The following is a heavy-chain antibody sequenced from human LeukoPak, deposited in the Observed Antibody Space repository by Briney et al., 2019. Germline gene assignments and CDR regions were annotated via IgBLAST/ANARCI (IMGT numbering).Heavy chain of an antibody. V-gene: IGHV3-23*01. Sequence: PGGSLRLSCAASGFTFSSYAMSWARQAPGKGLEWVSAISGSGGSTYYADSVKGRFTISRDNSKNTLYLQMNSLRAEDTAVYYCAKEITDSSGWYVGAFDIWGQGTMVTVSS. CDR3: AKEITDSSGWYVGAFDI. CDR2: ISGSGGST. J-gene: IGHJ3*02. CDR1: GFTFSSYA. D-gene: IGHD6-19*01.